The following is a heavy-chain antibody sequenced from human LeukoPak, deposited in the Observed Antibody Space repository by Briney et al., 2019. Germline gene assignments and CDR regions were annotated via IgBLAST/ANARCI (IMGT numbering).Heavy chain of an antibody. CDR1: GGSISGSSYF. CDR2: IYYSGNT. CDR3: ARLKEGIDY. D-gene: IGHD3-10*01. J-gene: IGHJ4*02. V-gene: IGHV4-39*01. Sequence: PSETLSLTCAVSGGSISGSSYFWGWIRQPPGKGLEWIGSIYYSGNTYYNPSLRSRVTISVDTSKNQFSLKLSSVTAADTAVYYCARLKEGIDYWGQGTLVTVS.